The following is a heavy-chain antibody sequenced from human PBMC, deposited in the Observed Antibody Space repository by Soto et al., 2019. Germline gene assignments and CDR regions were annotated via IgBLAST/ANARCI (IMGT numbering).Heavy chain of an antibody. Sequence: EVQLLQSGGGWVQPGGSLRLSCAASGFTFSNYAMAWVRQAPGKGLGWVSSISGSGVIKYYADSVQGRFTISRDNSNNTLSVQMNSLRVEDTAIYYCAKDLTSMVRVVLPSPWGQGILVTVSS. J-gene: IGHJ5*02. CDR1: GFTFSNYA. D-gene: IGHD3-10*01. CDR3: AKDLTSMVRVVLPSP. V-gene: IGHV3-23*01. CDR2: ISGSGVIK.